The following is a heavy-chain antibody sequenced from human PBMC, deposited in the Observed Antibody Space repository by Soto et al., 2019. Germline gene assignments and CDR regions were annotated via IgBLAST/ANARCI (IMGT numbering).Heavy chain of an antibody. J-gene: IGHJ5*02. Sequence: PSATLSLTCTVSGGSISSYYWSWIRQPPGKGLEWIGYIYYSGSTNYNPSLKGRVTMTKDTSTSTVYMELNSLTSEDTAVYYCARDQSWHDLVWWFDPWGQGTLVTVSS. V-gene: IGHV4-59*01. CDR2: IYYSGST. D-gene: IGHD1-1*01. CDR1: GGSISSYY. CDR3: ARDQSWHDLVWWFDP.